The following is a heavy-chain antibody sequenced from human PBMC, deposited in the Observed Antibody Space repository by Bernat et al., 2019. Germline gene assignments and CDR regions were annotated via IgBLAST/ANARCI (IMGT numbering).Heavy chain of an antibody. D-gene: IGHD1-1*01. Sequence: VQLVESGGGVVQPGRSLRLSCAASGFTFSSYAMHWVRQAPGKGLEWVAVISYDGSNKYYADSVKGRFTISRDNSTNTLYLQMNSLRAEDTAVYYCAREDDGGAFDIWGQGTMVTVSS. J-gene: IGHJ3*02. CDR2: ISYDGSNK. CDR3: AREDDGGAFDI. V-gene: IGHV3-30-3*01. CDR1: GFTFSSYA.